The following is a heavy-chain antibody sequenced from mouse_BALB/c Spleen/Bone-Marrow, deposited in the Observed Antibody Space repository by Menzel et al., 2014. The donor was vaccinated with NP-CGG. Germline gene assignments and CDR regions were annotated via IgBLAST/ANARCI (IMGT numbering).Heavy chain of an antibody. Sequence: EVQLQQSRAELVKPGASVKLSCTASGFNIKDTYMHWVKQRPEQGLEWIGRIDPANGNTKYDPKFQGKATITADTSSNTAYLQLFSLTSEDTAVYYCARTPRATFYFDYWGQGTTLTVSS. V-gene: IGHV14-3*02. D-gene: IGHD3-1*01. J-gene: IGHJ2*01. CDR3: ARTPRATFYFDY. CDR1: GFNIKDTY. CDR2: IDPANGNT.